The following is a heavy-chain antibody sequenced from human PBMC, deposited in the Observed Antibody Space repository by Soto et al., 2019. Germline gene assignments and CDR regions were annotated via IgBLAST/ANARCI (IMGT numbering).Heavy chain of an antibody. D-gene: IGHD6-19*01. CDR1: GYTFTSYA. V-gene: IGHV1-3*01. CDR3: ARGKVAVAATNRYFHY. CDR2: INAGNGNT. Sequence: ASVKVSCKASGYTFTSYAMHWVRQAPGQRLEWMGWINAGNGNTKYSQKFQGRVTITRDTSASTAYMELSSLRSEDTAVYYCARGKVAVAATNRYFHYWGQGTLVTVSS. J-gene: IGHJ4*02.